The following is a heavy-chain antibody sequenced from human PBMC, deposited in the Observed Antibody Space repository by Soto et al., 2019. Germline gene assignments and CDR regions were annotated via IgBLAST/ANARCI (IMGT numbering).Heavy chain of an antibody. CDR1: GYTLTELS. CDR3: ATARWELLGNLRPAWLTDAFGI. J-gene: IGHJ3*02. D-gene: IGHD1-26*01. CDR2: FDPEDGET. Sequence: ASVKVSCKVSGYTLTELSMHWVRQAPGKGLEWMGGFDPEDGETIYAQKFQGRVTMTEDTSTDTAYMELSSLRSEDTAVYYCATARWELLGNLRPAWLTDAFGIWGQGTMVTVSS. V-gene: IGHV1-24*01.